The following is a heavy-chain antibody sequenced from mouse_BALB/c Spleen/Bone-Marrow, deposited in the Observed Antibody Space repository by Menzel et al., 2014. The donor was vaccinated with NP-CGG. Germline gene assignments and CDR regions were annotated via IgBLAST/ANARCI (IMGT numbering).Heavy chain of an antibody. V-gene: IGHV1S81*02. CDR3: APYYYGSSYGFYWYFDV. Sequence: QVQLQQSGAELVKPGASVKLSCKASDYTFTSYWMHWVKQRPGQGLGWIGEINPSNGRTNHNEKFKSKATLTVDKSSSTAYMQLSSLTSEDSAVYYCAPYYYGSSYGFYWYFDVWGAGTTVTVSS. CDR2: INPSNGRT. J-gene: IGHJ1*01. D-gene: IGHD1-1*01. CDR1: DYTFTSYW.